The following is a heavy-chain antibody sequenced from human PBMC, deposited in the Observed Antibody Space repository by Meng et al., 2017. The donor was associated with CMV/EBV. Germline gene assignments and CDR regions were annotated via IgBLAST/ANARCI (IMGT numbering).Heavy chain of an antibody. CDR3: ASLGGGY. V-gene: IGHV4-4*07. J-gene: IGHJ4*02. CDR2: IYSSGST. CDR1: GGSISSHV. Sequence: TLSLTCTVPGGSISSHVWSWIRQPAGKGLEWIGRIYSSGSTNYNPSLKSRVTMSVDTSKNQYSLQLNSVTAADTAVYYCASLGGGYWDQGTLVTVSS. D-gene: IGHD3-16*01.